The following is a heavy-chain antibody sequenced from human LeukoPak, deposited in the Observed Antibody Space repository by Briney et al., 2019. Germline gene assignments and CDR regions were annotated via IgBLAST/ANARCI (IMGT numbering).Heavy chain of an antibody. J-gene: IGHJ5*02. V-gene: IGHV1-69*13. CDR1: GGTFSSYA. CDR3: ARANYGSGSFDNWFDP. CDR2: IIPIFGTA. Sequence: SVKVSCKASGGTFSSYAISWVRQAPGQGLEWMGGIIPIFGTANYAQKFQGRVTITADESTSTAYMELSSLRSEDTAVYYCARANYGSGSFDNWFDPWGRGTLVTVSS. D-gene: IGHD3-10*01.